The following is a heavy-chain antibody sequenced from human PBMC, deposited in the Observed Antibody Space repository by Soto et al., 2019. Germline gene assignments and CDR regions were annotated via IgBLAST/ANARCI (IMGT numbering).Heavy chain of an antibody. J-gene: IGHJ4*02. CDR3: TTDLDYYDSSGYFLCDY. CDR1: GFTFSNAW. V-gene: IGHV3-15*01. CDR2: IKSKTDGGTT. D-gene: IGHD3-22*01. Sequence: PGGPLRLSGAAPGFTFSNAWMSWVRQGPGKGLEWVGRIKSKTDGGTTDYAAPVKGRFTTSRDDSKNTLYLQMNSLKTEDTAVYYCTTDLDYYDSSGYFLCDYWGQGTLVTVSS.